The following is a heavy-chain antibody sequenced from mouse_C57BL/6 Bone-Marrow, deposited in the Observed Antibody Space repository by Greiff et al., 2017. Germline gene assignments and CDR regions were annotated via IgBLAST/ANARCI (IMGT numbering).Heavy chain of an antibody. D-gene: IGHD1-1*01. Sequence: QVQLQQSGAELVKPGASVKVSCKASGYTFTSYWMHWVKQRPGQGLEWIGRIHPSDSDTNYNQKFKGKATLTVDKSSSTAYIQLSSLTSEDSAVYYCAIVITTVVATWDWYFDVWCTGTTVTVSS. J-gene: IGHJ1*03. CDR1: GYTFTSYW. V-gene: IGHV1-74*01. CDR3: AIVITTVVATWDWYFDV. CDR2: IHPSDSDT.